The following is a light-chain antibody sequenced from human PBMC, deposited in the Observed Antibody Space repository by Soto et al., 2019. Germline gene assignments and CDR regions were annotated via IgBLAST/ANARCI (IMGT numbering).Light chain of an antibody. CDR2: GAS. CDR3: QQYNNWPPIT. J-gene: IGKJ3*01. Sequence: EIVMTQSPATLSVSPGERATLSCRASQSVSSNLAWYPQKPGQAPRLLIYGASTRATVIPARFSGSGSGTEFTLTISSLQSEDFAVYYCQQYNNWPPITFGPGTKVDIK. CDR1: QSVSSN. V-gene: IGKV3-15*01.